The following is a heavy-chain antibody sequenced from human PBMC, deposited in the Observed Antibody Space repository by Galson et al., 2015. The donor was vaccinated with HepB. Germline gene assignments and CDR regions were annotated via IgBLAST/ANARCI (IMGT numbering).Heavy chain of an antibody. J-gene: IGHJ4*02. Sequence: SVKVSCKVSGYTLTELSMHWVRQAPGKGLEWMGGFDPEDGETIYAQKFQGRVTMTEDTSTDTAYMELSSLRSEDTAVYYCATEGGRGLKTYYDFWSGLPDYWGQGTLVTVSS. CDR3: ATEGGRGLKTYYDFWSGLPDY. CDR2: FDPEDGET. CDR1: GYTLTELS. V-gene: IGHV1-24*01. D-gene: IGHD3-3*01.